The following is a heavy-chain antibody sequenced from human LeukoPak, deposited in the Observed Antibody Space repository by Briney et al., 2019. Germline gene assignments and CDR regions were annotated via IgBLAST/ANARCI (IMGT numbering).Heavy chain of an antibody. CDR2: IYYSGST. D-gene: IGHD3-16*02. Sequence: SETLSLTCTVSGDSVSSGNYYWSWIRQPPGKGLEWIGYIYYSGSTKYNPSLKSRVTISVDTSKNQFSLKLSSVIAADTAVYYCARDAKNDYVWGSYLWGQGTLVTVSS. V-gene: IGHV4-61*01. J-gene: IGHJ4*02. CDR3: ARDAKNDYVWGSYL. CDR1: GDSVSSGNYY.